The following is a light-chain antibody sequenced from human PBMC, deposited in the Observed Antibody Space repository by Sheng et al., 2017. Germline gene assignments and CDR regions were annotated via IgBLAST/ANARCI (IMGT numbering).Light chain of an antibody. CDR2: LHP. CDR3: QQLHSSSPGG. CDR1: QDISSY. Sequence: DIQLTQSPSFLSASVGDRVTITCRASQDISSYLACISKNQGKPLSSLSILHPLCKVGSHPRFXGSGSGMNSLSQISNLQPEDFATYYCQQLHSSSPGGFGQGTKVEIK. J-gene: IGKJ1*01. V-gene: IGKV1-9*01.